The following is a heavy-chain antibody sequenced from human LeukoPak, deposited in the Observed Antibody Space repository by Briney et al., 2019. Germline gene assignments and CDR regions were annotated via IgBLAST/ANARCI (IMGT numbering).Heavy chain of an antibody. V-gene: IGHV3-48*04. J-gene: IGHJ6*04. Sequence: GGSLRLSCAASGFTFSSYGMSWVRQALGKGLEGVSYISSSGSTIYYADSVKGRFTISRDNAKNSLYLQMNSLRAEDTAVYYCAELGITMIGGVWGKGTTVTISS. CDR3: AELGITMIGGV. CDR1: GFTFSSYG. CDR2: ISSSGSTI. D-gene: IGHD3-10*02.